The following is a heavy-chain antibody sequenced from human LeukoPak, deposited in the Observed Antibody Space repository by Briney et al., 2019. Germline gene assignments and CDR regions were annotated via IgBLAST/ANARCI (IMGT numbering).Heavy chain of an antibody. D-gene: IGHD3/OR15-3a*01. Sequence: GGSLRLSCAASGFPFSNYAMHWVRQDPGKGLEWVAVIWYDGSDKYYGESLKGRFTISRDNSKNTLYLQMNSLRAEDSAVYYCARGPPGDFWTYDYYYYGMDVWGQGTTATVSS. V-gene: IGHV3-33*01. CDR1: GFPFSNYA. CDR2: IWYDGSDK. CDR3: ARGPPGDFWTYDYYYYGMDV. J-gene: IGHJ6*02.